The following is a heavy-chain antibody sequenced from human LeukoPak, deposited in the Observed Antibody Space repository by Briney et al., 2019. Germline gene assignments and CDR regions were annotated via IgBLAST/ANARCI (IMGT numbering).Heavy chain of an antibody. CDR2: ISYSGST. V-gene: IGHV4-59*01. J-gene: IGHJ4*02. Sequence: SETLSLTCTVSGGSINSYYWTWIRQPPGKGLEWIAYISYSGSTNYNPSLKSRVTISLDTSKNQFSLKLSSVTAADTAVYYCASYGPQGGMSHYWGQGTLVTVSS. D-gene: IGHD4-17*01. CDR1: GGSINSYY. CDR3: ASYGPQGGMSHY.